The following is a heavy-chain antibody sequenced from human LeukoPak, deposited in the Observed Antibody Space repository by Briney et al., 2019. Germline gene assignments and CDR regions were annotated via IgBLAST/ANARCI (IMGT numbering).Heavy chain of an antibody. D-gene: IGHD3-16*01. J-gene: IGHJ3*02. Sequence: GGSLRLSCAASGFTVSSNYMSWVRQAPGKGLEWVSVIYSGGSTYYADSVKGRFTISRDNSKKTLYLQMNSLRAEDTAVYYCATLGGTDAFDIWGQGTMVTVSS. V-gene: IGHV3-53*01. CDR1: GFTVSSNY. CDR2: IYSGGST. CDR3: ATLGGTDAFDI.